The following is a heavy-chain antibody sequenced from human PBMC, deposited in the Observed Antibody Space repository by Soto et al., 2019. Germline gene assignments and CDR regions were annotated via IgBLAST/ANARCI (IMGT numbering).Heavy chain of an antibody. CDR1: GFTFSSYG. Sequence: QVQLVESGGGVVQPGRSLRLSCAASGFTFSSYGMHWVRQAPGKGLEWVAVISYDGSNKYYADSVKGRFTISRDNSKNTLYLQMSSLRAEDTAVYYCAKEGVGGYYYYYYYMDVWGKGTTVTVSS. V-gene: IGHV3-30*18. CDR2: ISYDGSNK. D-gene: IGHD3-16*01. J-gene: IGHJ6*03. CDR3: AKEGVGGYYYYYYYMDV.